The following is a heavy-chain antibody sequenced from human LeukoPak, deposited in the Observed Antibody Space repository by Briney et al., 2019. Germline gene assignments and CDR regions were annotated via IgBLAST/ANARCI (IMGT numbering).Heavy chain of an antibody. J-gene: IGHJ6*03. D-gene: IGHD1-7*01. Sequence: ASVKVSCKASGYSSTNYGISWVRQAPGQGLEWMGWIHIYRGNTNYAQKLQGRVTMTTDTSTSTAYMELRSLRSDDTAVYYCARNRPTPNWNYGSDYYYYYYMDVWGKGTTVTVSS. V-gene: IGHV1-18*01. CDR2: IHIYRGNT. CDR3: ARNRPTPNWNYGSDYYYYYYMDV. CDR1: GYSSTNYG.